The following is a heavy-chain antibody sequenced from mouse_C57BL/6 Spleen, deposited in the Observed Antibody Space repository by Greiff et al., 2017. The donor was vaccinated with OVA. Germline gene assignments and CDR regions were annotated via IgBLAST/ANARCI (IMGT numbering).Heavy chain of an antibody. CDR1: GYTFTSYW. V-gene: IGHV1-50*01. CDR3: ARGSTSYAMDY. Sequence: VQLQQPGAELVKPGASVKLSCKASGYTFTSYWMQWVKQRPGQGLEWIGEIDPSDSYNNYNQKLKGKATLTVDTSSSTAYMQLSSLTSEDSAVYYCARGSTSYAMDYWGQGTSVTVSS. CDR2: IDPSDSYN. J-gene: IGHJ4*01. D-gene: IGHD1-1*01.